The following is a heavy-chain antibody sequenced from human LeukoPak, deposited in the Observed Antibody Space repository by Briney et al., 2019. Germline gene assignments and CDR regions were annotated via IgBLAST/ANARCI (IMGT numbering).Heavy chain of an antibody. J-gene: IGHJ4*02. V-gene: IGHV5-51*01. CDR3: ARLVSGSSPAADFDY. CDR2: IYPGDSDT. Sequence: GESLKISCKGSGYSFTSYWIGWVRQMPGKGLEWMGIIYPGDSDTRYSPSFQGQVTISADKSISTAYLQWSSLKASDTAMYYCARLVSGSSPAADFDYWGQGTLVTVSS. D-gene: IGHD1-26*01. CDR1: GYSFTSYW.